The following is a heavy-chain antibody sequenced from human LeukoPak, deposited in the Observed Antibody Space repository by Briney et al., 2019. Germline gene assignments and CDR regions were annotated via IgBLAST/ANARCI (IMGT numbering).Heavy chain of an antibody. Sequence: PSETLSLTCTVSGGSISNYYWSWIRQPPGKGLEWIGYIYYSGSTNYNPSLKSRVTISIDTSKNQFPLKLNSVTAADTAVYYCARGGTVTNFLYWGQGTLVTVSS. CDR3: ARGGTVTNFLY. CDR1: GGSISNYY. D-gene: IGHD4-17*01. CDR2: IYYSGST. V-gene: IGHV4-59*01. J-gene: IGHJ4*02.